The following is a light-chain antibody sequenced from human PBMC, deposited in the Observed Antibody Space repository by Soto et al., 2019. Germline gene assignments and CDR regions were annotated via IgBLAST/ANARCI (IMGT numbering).Light chain of an antibody. V-gene: IGKV3-20*01. CDR1: QSVSSTY. Sequence: EIVLTQSPGTLSLSPGERATLSCRASQSVSSTYLAWYQQKPGQAPRLLIYGASSRATGIPDRFSGSGSGTDFTLTISRLEPEDFAVYYCQQYGSSLPVTFGGGTKVEIK. CDR2: GAS. J-gene: IGKJ4*01. CDR3: QQYGSSLPVT.